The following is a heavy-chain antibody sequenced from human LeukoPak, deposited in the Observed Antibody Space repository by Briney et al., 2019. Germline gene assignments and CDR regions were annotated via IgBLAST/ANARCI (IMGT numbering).Heavy chain of an antibody. J-gene: IGHJ5*02. D-gene: IGHD3-3*01. CDR1: GGAISGYD. CDR2: IYYSGST. V-gene: IGHV4-59*01. CDR3: ARVGILRFPSNWFDP. Sequence: WETLSLTWTVSGGAISGYDWSWIRQRPGKGLEWIGYIYYSGSTRYNPSLKSRVTISVDTSKNQFSLKLSSVTAADTAVYYCARVGILRFPSNWFDPWGQGTLVTVSS.